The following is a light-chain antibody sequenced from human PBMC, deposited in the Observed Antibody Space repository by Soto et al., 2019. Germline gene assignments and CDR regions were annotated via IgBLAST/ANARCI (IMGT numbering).Light chain of an antibody. Sequence: EIVMTQSPATLSVSPGGRATLSCRASQSISSSYLAWYQQKPGQAPRLLIYGASSRATDIPDRFSGSGSGTDFTLTISRLEPEDFAVYYCQQYGNSPRTFGQGTKVDNK. V-gene: IGKV3-20*01. CDR2: GAS. CDR1: QSISSSY. J-gene: IGKJ1*01. CDR3: QQYGNSPRT.